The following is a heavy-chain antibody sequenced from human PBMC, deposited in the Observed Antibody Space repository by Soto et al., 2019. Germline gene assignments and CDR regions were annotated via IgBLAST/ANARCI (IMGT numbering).Heavy chain of an antibody. CDR3: AFWENATFYYYYGMDV. CDR1: GYTFTTYY. CDR2: INAGNGNT. J-gene: IGHJ6*02. V-gene: IGHV1-3*01. Sequence: ASVKVSCKASGYTFTTYYIHWVRQAPGQGLEWMGWINAGNGNTKYSQKFQGRVTITRDTSASTAYMELSSLRSEDTAVYYCAFWENATFYYYYGMDVWGQGTTVTVSS. D-gene: IGHD2-15*01.